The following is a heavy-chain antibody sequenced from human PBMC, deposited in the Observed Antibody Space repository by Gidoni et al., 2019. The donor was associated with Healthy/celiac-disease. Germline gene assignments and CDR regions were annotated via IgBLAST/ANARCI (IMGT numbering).Heavy chain of an antibody. CDR1: GGSISSSSYY. J-gene: IGHJ3*02. CDR3: ALYGSGREAAFDI. V-gene: IGHV4-39*01. CDR2: IYYSGST. Sequence: QLQLQESGPGLVKPSETLSLTCTVSGGSISSSSYYWGWIRQPPGKGLEWIGSIYYSGSTYYNPSLKSRVTISVDTSKNQFSLKLSSVTAADTAVYYCALYGSGREAAFDIWGQGTMVTVSS. D-gene: IGHD3-10*01.